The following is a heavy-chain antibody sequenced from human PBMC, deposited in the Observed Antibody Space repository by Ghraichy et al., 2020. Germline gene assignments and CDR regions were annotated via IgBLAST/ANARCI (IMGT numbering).Heavy chain of an antibody. CDR1: GFTFSSYW. CDR2: IKQDGGEK. V-gene: IGHV3-7*01. J-gene: IGHJ4*02. D-gene: IGHD6-13*01. CDR3: AREKQPGGAAAGTGY. Sequence: ETLSLTCEASGFTFSSYWMNWVRQAPGKGLEWVANIKQDGGEKHYVDSVNGRFTISRDNAKNSLYLQMNSLRVEDTAVYYCAREKQPGGAAAGTGYWGQGTLVTVSS.